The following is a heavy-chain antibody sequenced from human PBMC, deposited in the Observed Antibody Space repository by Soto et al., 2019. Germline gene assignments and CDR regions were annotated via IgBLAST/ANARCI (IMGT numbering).Heavy chain of an antibody. Sequence: LRLSWAASGFTFSSYGMHWVRQAPGKGLEWVAVIWYDGSNKYYADSVKGRFTISRDNSKNTLYLQMNSLRAEDTAVYYCARAGGYDFWSGYYYYYGMDVWGQGTTVTVSS. CDR2: IWYDGSNK. V-gene: IGHV3-33*01. J-gene: IGHJ6*02. CDR1: GFTFSSYG. D-gene: IGHD3-3*01. CDR3: ARAGGYDFWSGYYYYYGMDV.